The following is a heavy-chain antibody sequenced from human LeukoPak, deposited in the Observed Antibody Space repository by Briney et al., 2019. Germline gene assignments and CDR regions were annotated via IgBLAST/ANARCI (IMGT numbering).Heavy chain of an antibody. CDR3: ARLLVCGGGSCYSHRGWFDP. D-gene: IGHD2-15*01. CDR1: GGSISSSSYY. V-gene: IGHV4-39*01. J-gene: IGHJ5*02. CDR2: IYYSGST. Sequence: SETLSLTCTVSGGSISSSSYYWGWIRQPPGKGLEWIGSIYYSGSTYYNPSLKSRVTISVDTSKNQFSLKLSSVTAADTAVYYCARLLVCGGGSCYSHRGWFDPWGQGTLVTVSS.